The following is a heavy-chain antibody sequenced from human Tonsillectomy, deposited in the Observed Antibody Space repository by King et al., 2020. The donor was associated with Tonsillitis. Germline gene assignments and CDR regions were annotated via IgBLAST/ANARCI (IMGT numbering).Heavy chain of an antibody. J-gene: IGHJ4*02. Sequence: QLVQSGAEVKKPGASVKVSCRASGYTFTSYGITWVRQAPGQGLEWMGWISTYNDTTKYAQNLQGRVTMTTDTSTSTAYMELRSLRSDDTAVYYCARRGGFCTGVSCYEAYWGQGTLVTVSS. CDR2: ISTYNDTT. CDR3: ARRGGFCTGVSCYEAY. V-gene: IGHV1-18*01. D-gene: IGHD2-15*01. CDR1: GYTFTSYG.